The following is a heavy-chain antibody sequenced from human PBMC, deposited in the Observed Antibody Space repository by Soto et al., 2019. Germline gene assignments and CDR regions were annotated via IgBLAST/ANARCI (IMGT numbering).Heavy chain of an antibody. J-gene: IGHJ4*02. V-gene: IGHV4-38-2*01. Sequence: SETLSLTCAVSGYSISSGYYWGWIRQPPGKGLEWIGSIYHSGSTYYNPSLKSRVTISVDTSKNQFSLKLSSVTAADTAVYYCARVREWVTTVTTYYFDYWGQGTLVTVSS. CDR3: ARVREWVTTVTTYYFDY. CDR1: GYSISSGYY. CDR2: IYHSGST. D-gene: IGHD4-17*01.